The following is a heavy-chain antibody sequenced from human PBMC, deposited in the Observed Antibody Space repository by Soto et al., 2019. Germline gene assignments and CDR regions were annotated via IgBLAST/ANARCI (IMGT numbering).Heavy chain of an antibody. V-gene: IGHV4-61*01. Sequence: QVQLQESGPGLVKPSETLSLTCTVSGGPVSSGSYYWSWIRQPPGKGLEWIGYIYYSGSTNYNPSHKSRVTISVDTSKNQFSLKLSSVTAPDTAVYYCASGSPMFYYYYGMDVWGQGTTVTVSS. CDR3: ASGSPMFYYYYGMDV. CDR1: GGPVSSGSYY. D-gene: IGHD3-10*02. J-gene: IGHJ6*02. CDR2: IYYSGST.